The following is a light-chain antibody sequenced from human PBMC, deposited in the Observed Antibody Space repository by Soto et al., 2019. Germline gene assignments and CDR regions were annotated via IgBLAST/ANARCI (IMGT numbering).Light chain of an antibody. CDR3: QQSYITPWT. Sequence: DIQMTQSPSSLSASVGDRVTITCRASQSITNYLNWYQHKPGKVPKLLIYAASRFQSGVPSRFSGSGSGTEFTLTINSLQPEDFSIYYCQQSYITPWTFGQGTKVEIK. J-gene: IGKJ1*01. V-gene: IGKV1-39*01. CDR2: AAS. CDR1: QSITNY.